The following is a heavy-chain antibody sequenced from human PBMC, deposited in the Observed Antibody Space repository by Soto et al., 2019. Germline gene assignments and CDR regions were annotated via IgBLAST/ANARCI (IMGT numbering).Heavy chain of an antibody. CDR2: IFYSGST. CDR3: ARRYGSAFDI. CDR1: GGSISSYY. Sequence: QVQLQESGPGLVKPSETLSLTCTVSGGSISSYYWSWIRQPPGKGLEWIGYIFYSGSTNYNPSLKSRVTISVDTSKNQFSLKPSSVTAADTAVYYCARRYGSAFDIWGHGTMVTVSS. V-gene: IGHV4-59*01. J-gene: IGHJ3*02. D-gene: IGHD4-17*01.